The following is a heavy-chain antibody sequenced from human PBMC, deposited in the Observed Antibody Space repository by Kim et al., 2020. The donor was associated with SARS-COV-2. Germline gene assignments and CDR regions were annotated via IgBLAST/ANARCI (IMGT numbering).Heavy chain of an antibody. D-gene: IGHD7-27*01. Sequence: SSSSTIYDADSVKGRFTISRDNAKNSLYLQMNSLRAEDTAVYYCAANWAHYWGQGTLVTVSS. CDR3: AANWAHY. V-gene: IGHV3-48*04. J-gene: IGHJ4*02. CDR2: SSSSTI.